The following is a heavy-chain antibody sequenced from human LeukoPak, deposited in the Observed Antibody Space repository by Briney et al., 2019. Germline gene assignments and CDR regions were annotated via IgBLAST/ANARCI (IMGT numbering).Heavy chain of an antibody. J-gene: IGHJ4*02. CDR2: IYYSGST. V-gene: IGHV4-59*01. CDR1: GGSISSYY. D-gene: IGHD5-18*01. CDR3: ARALSYGYSDY. Sequence: SETLSLTCTVSGGSISSYYWSWIRQPPGKGLEWIGYIYYSGSTNYNPSLKSRVTISVDTSKNQFSLKLSSVTAADTAVYYCARALSYGYSDYWGQGTLVTVSS.